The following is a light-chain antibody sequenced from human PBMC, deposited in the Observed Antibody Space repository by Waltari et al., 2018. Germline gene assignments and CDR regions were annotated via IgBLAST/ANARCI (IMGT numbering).Light chain of an antibody. CDR3: LQYNGEPRT. V-gene: IGKV1-5*03. J-gene: IGKJ1*01. Sequence: DIQVTKSPSTLSASVGDRATITCRASQKINSWLAWHQQKPGKAPKLLIYKASSLESGVPSRFSGSGSGTEFTLTISSLQPDDFATYYCLQYNGEPRTFGQGTKVEVK. CDR2: KAS. CDR1: QKINSW.